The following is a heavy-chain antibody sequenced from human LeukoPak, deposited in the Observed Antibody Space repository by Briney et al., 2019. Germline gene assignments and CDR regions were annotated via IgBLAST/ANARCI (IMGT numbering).Heavy chain of an antibody. CDR2: IYYSGST. V-gene: IGHV4-61*01. Sequence: SETLSLTCTVSGDSVSSGSFYWSWIRQPPGKGLEWIEYIYYSGSTDYNPSLKSRVTILLDTSKNQFSLKLSSVTAAATAVYYCARGGDILTGYCFDYWGQGILVTVSS. J-gene: IGHJ4*02. CDR3: ARGGDILTGYCFDY. CDR1: GDSVSSGSFY. D-gene: IGHD3-9*01.